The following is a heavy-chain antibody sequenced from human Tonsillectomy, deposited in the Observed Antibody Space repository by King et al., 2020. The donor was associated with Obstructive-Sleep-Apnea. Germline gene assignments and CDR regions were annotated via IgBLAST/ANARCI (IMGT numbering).Heavy chain of an antibody. CDR3: ARDRLGYYDSSGYYGGMDV. Sequence: QLVQSGAEVKKPGASVKVSCKASGYTFTSYGISWVRQAPGQGLEWMGWISAYNGNTNYAQKLQGRVTMTTDTSTSTAYMELRSLRSDDTAVYYCARDRLGYYDSSGYYGGMDVWGQGTTVTVSS. CDR1: GYTFTSYG. CDR2: ISAYNGNT. D-gene: IGHD3-22*01. V-gene: IGHV1-18*01. J-gene: IGHJ6*02.